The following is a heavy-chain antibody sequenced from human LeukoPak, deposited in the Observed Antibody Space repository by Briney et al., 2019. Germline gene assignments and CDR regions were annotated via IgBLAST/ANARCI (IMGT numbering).Heavy chain of an antibody. CDR2: IIPIFGTA. D-gene: IGHD6-6*01. V-gene: IGHV1-69*05. CDR1: VHTFSSYA. Sequence: HWASVKVSCKVSVHTFSSYAISWVRQAPGQGLEWMGRIIPIFGTANYAQKFQGRVTITTDESTSTAYMELSSLRSEDTAVYYCARDLAARPASYWGQGTLVTVSS. J-gene: IGHJ4*02. CDR3: ARDLAARPASY.